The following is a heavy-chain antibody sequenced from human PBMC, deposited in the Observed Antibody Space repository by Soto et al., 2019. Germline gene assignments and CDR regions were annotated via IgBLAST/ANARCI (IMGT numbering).Heavy chain of an antibody. Sequence: QVQLQQWGAGLLKPSETLSLTCDVYGGSFSRYYWNWIRQPPGKGLEWLGEINHSGSNNYNPSLESRVTIELDTSKSQFSLKLTSVAAADTAVYYCARGEGRLVGTWFGPWGQGTMVTVSS. V-gene: IGHV4-34*01. CDR1: GGSFSRYY. J-gene: IGHJ5*02. CDR2: INHSGSN. CDR3: ARGEGRLVGTWFGP. D-gene: IGHD5-12*01.